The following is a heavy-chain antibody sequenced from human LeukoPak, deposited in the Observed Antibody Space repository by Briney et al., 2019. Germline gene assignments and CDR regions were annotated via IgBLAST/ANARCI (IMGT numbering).Heavy chain of an antibody. V-gene: IGHV3-21*01. J-gene: IGHJ4*02. CDR3: ARLPLGAFGEVLNFDL. D-gene: IGHD3-10*01. CDR1: GFTFSNYN. Sequence: GGSLRLSCAASGFTFSNYNMNWVRQAPGKAMEWVSSITSSGTYNFYADSVRGRFTISRDNAKNSLYLQMDSLGPEDTAVYYCARLPLGAFGEVLNFDLWGQGTVVTVSS. CDR2: ITSSGTYN.